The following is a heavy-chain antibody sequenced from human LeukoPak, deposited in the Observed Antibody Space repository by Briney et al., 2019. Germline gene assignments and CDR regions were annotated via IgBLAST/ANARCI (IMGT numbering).Heavy chain of an antibody. J-gene: IGHJ4*02. CDR3: ARVPVTYYDFWSGYYDY. V-gene: IGHV1-46*01. CDR2: INPSGGST. Sequence: ASVKVSCKASGYTFTSYYMHWVRQAPGQGLEWVGIINPSGGSTSYAQKFQGRVTMARDTSTGTVYMELSSVRSEDTAVYYCARVPVTYYDFWSGYYDYWGQGTLVTVSS. CDR1: GYTFTSYY. D-gene: IGHD3-3*01.